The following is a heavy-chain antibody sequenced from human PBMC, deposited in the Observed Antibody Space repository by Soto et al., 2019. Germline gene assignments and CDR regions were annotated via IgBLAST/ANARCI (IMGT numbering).Heavy chain of an antibody. CDR2: IIPIFGTA. Sequence: QVQLVQSGAEVKKPGSSVKVSCKASGGTFSSYAISWVRQAPGQGLEWMGGIIPIFGTANYAQKFQGRVTITADESTSTAYMELSSLRSEDTAVYYCARVEAERGCYSLCYYGMDVWGQGTTVTVSS. CDR1: GGTFSSYA. D-gene: IGHD2-15*01. CDR3: ARVEAERGCYSLCYYGMDV. V-gene: IGHV1-69*01. J-gene: IGHJ6*02.